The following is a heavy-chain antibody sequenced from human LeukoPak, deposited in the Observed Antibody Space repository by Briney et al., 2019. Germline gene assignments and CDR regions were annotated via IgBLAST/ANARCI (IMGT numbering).Heavy chain of an antibody. D-gene: IGHD2-15*01. J-gene: IGHJ4*02. CDR1: GGSFSGYY. V-gene: IGHV4-34*01. CDR3: ASSVPPVAFDY. CDR2: INHSGST. Sequence: PSETLSLTCAVYGGSFSGYYWSWIRQPPGKGLEWIGEINHSGSTNYNPSLKSRVTISVDMSKNQFSLKLSSVTAADTAVYYCASSVPPVAFDYWGQGTLVTVSS.